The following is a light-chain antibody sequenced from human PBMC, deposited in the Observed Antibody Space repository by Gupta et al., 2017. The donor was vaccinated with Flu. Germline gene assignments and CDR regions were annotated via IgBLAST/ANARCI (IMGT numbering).Light chain of an antibody. CDR3: QHYGGSSYT. Sequence: GTLSLSPGERATLSCRASQSVSSSYLAWYQQKPGQAPRLLIFGASSRATGIPDRFSGSGSGTDFTLTISRLEPEDFAVFYCQHYGGSSYTFGQGTKLEIK. V-gene: IGKV3-20*01. CDR1: QSVSSSY. CDR2: GAS. J-gene: IGKJ2*01.